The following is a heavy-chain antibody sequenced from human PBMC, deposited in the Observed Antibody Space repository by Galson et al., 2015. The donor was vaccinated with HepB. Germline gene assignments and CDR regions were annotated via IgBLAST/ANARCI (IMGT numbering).Heavy chain of an antibody. V-gene: IGHV5-51*01. CDR1: GYSFTSYW. CDR3: ARHLRGSSLGYYYYMDV. J-gene: IGHJ6*03. Sequence: QSGAEVKKPGESLKISCKASGYSFTSYWIGWVRQMPGKGLEWMGIIYPGDSDIRYSPSFQGQVTISADKSISTAYLQWSSLKASDTAMYYCARHLRGSSLGYYYYMDVWGKGTTVTVSS. D-gene: IGHD6-13*01. CDR2: IYPGDSDI.